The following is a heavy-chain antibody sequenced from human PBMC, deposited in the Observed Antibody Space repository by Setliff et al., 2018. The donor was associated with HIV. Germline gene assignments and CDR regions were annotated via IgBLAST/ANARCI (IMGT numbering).Heavy chain of an antibody. CDR1: GGSISSSSYY. D-gene: IGHD3-10*01. J-gene: IGHJ6*02. Sequence: SETLSLTCTVSGGSISSSSYYWVWIRQPPGKGLEWIGSIYYSGSSGSTYYNPSLKSRVTISVDTSRNQFSLKLRSVTAADTAVYYCARLSWDGLRYYGLDVWGQGATVTVSS. CDR3: ARLSWDGLRYYGLDV. CDR2: IYYSGSSGST. V-gene: IGHV4-39*07.